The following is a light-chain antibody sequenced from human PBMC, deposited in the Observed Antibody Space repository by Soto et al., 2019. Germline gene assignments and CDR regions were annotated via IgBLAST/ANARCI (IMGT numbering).Light chain of an antibody. CDR2: SNN. Sequence: QSVLTQPPSASGTPGQRVTISCSGSSSSVGRNYVYWYQQIPGTAPKLLIHSNNQRPSGVPDRFSGFKSGTSASLAISGLRSEDEADYYCAAWDHSLSARVFGGGTKLTVL. CDR1: SSSVGRNY. CDR3: AAWDHSLSARV. J-gene: IGLJ2*01. V-gene: IGLV1-47*02.